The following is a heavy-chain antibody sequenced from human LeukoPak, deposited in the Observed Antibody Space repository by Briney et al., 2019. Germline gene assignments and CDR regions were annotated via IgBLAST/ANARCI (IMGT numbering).Heavy chain of an antibody. Sequence: PGGSLRLSCAASGFTVSINYMSWVRQAPGKGLEWVSVIYSGGSTYYADSVKGRFTISRDNSKNTLYLQMNSLRAEDTAVYYCASSKLGYCTNRVCCPFDYWGQGTLVTVSS. D-gene: IGHD2-8*01. V-gene: IGHV3-66*02. CDR2: IYSGGST. J-gene: IGHJ4*02. CDR1: GFTVSINY. CDR3: ASSKLGYCTNRVCCPFDY.